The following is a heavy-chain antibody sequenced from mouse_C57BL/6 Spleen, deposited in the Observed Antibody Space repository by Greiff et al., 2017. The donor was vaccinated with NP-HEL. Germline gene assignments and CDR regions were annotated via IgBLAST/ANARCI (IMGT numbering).Heavy chain of an antibody. CDR2: IYPGDGDT. J-gene: IGHJ2*01. V-gene: IGHV1-82*01. Sequence: VQRVESGPELVKPGASVKISCKASGYAFSSSWMNWVKQRPGKGLEWIGRIYPGDGDTNYNGKFKGKATLTADKSSSTAYMQLSSLTSEDSAVYFCARSAMEYYFDYWGQGTTLTVSS. CDR3: ARSAMEYYFDY. CDR1: GYAFSSSW. D-gene: IGHD6-5*01.